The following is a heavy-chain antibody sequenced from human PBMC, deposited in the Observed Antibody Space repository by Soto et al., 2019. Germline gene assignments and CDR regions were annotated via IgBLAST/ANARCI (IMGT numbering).Heavy chain of an antibody. Sequence: GGALRLSCAASGFTFSSYWMSWVRQAPGKGLEWVADIKHDGGEKYYVDSVKGRFTISRDNAKKSLYLQMNSLRVEDTAVYYCARDSGYCSAGTCDPGYFDYWGQGTLVTVSS. CDR1: GFTFSSYW. V-gene: IGHV3-7*04. D-gene: IGHD2-15*01. J-gene: IGHJ4*02. CDR2: IKHDGGEK. CDR3: ARDSGYCSAGTCDPGYFDY.